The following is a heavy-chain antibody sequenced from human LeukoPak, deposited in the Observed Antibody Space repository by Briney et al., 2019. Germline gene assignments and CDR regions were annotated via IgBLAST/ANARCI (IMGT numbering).Heavy chain of an antibody. J-gene: IGHJ6*03. CDR3: ARERTYGGYYYYYMDV. V-gene: IGHV1-18*01. Sequence: ASVKVSCKASGYTFTSYGISWVRQAPGQGLEWMGWISAYNGNTNYAQKLQGRVTMTTDTSTSTAYMELRSLRSDDTAVYYCARERTYGGYYYYYMDVWGKGTTVTVSS. D-gene: IGHD4-23*01. CDR2: ISAYNGNT. CDR1: GYTFTSYG.